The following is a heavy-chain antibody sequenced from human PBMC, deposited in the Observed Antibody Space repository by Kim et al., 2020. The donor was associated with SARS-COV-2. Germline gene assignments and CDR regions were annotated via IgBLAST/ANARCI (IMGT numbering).Heavy chain of an antibody. CDR2: ISGSGGST. V-gene: IGHV3-23*01. D-gene: IGHD6-19*01. Sequence: GGSLRLSCAASGFTFSSYAMSWVRQAPGKGLEWVSAISGSGGSTYYADSVKGRFTISRDNSKNTLYLQMNSLRAEDTAVYYCAKGKAVAGSPTYYYYYGMDVWGQGTTVTVSS. J-gene: IGHJ6*02. CDR3: AKGKAVAGSPTYYYYYGMDV. CDR1: GFTFSSYA.